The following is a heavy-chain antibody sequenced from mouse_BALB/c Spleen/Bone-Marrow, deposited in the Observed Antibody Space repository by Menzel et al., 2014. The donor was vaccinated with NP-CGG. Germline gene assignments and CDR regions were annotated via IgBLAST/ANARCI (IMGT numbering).Heavy chain of an antibody. V-gene: IGHV3-8*02. D-gene: IGHD3-3*01. CDR3: ARGTGYYFDY. CDR1: GDSITNAY. CDR2: ISYSGNT. Sequence: EVHLVESGPSLVKPSQTLSLTCSVTGDSITNAYWNWIRKFPGNKIDYMGYISYSGNTYYNPSLKSRISITRDTSKNQFYLQLNSVTTEDTATYFCARGTGYYFDYWGQGTTLTVSS. J-gene: IGHJ2*01.